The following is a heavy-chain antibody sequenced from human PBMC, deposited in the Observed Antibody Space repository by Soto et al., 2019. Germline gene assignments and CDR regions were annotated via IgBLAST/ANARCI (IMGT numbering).Heavy chain of an antibody. J-gene: IGHJ3*01. CDR1: GFSLGTSEVW. Sequence: QVTLKESGPTLVKPTQTLTLTCTFSGFSLGTSEVWVGWIRQPPGKALEWLALTYGDDEKLFSPSLRTRLTIAKKTSKKQVVLKMINMDPMDTATYFCARSRLDQLRAFDVWGQGTMVTVSS. D-gene: IGHD1-7*01. CDR2: TYGDDEK. CDR3: ARSRLDQLRAFDV. V-gene: IGHV2-5*02.